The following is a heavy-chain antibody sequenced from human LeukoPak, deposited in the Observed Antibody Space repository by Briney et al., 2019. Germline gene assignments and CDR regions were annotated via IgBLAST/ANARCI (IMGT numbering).Heavy chain of an antibody. CDR1: GGTFSSYA. Sequence: ASVKVSCKASGGTFSSYAISWVRQAPGQGLEWMGWINPNSGGTNYAQKFQGRVTMTRDTSISTAYMELSRLRSDDTAVYYCARDIYYDSSGYLLNYYYMDVWGKGTTVTISS. V-gene: IGHV1-2*02. CDR3: ARDIYYDSSGYLLNYYYMDV. CDR2: INPNSGGT. D-gene: IGHD3-22*01. J-gene: IGHJ6*03.